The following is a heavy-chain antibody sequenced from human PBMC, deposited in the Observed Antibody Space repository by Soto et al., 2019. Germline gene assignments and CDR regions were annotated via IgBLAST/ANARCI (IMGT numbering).Heavy chain of an antibody. Sequence: GGSLRLSCAASGFTFSSYAMSWVRQAPGKGLEWVSAISGSGGSTYYADSVKGRFTISRDNSKNTLYLQMNSLRAEDTAVYYCAKDPFPYYYDSSGYQSPRFGYWGQGTLVTVSS. CDR1: GFTFSSYA. D-gene: IGHD3-22*01. V-gene: IGHV3-23*01. J-gene: IGHJ4*02. CDR3: AKDPFPYYYDSSGYQSPRFGY. CDR2: ISGSGGST.